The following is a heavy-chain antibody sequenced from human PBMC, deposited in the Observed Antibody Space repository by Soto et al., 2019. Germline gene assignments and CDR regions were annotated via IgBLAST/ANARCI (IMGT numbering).Heavy chain of an antibody. V-gene: IGHV3-23*01. CDR2: ISGSGGST. CDR1: GFTFSSYA. D-gene: IGHD3-10*01. J-gene: IGHJ6*03. CDR3: AKIPPFGEDYYYYYMDV. Sequence: GGSLRLSCAASGFTFSSYAMSWVRQAPGKGLEWVSAISGSGGSTYYADSVKGRFTISRDNSKNTLYLQMNSLRAEDTAVYYCAKIPPFGEDYYYYYMDVWGKGTTVTVSS.